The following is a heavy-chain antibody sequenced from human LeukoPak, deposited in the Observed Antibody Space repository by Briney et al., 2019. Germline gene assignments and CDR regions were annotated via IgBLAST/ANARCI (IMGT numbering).Heavy chain of an antibody. CDR2: IYPSDSDT. CDR3: ARGFSTIFGVAPAGY. J-gene: IGHJ4*02. Sequence: GESLKISCKGSGYSFTSYWIGWVRQMPGKGLEWMGIIYPSDSDTRYSPSFQGQVTISADKSISTAYLQWSSLKASDTAMYYCARGFSTIFGVAPAGYWGQGTLVTVSS. D-gene: IGHD3-3*01. CDR1: GYSFTSYW. V-gene: IGHV5-51*01.